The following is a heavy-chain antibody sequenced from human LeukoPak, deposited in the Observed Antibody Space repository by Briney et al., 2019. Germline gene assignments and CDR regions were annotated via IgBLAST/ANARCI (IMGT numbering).Heavy chain of an antibody. D-gene: IGHD2-2*02. Sequence: SETLSLTCTVSGGSISSGSYYWNWIRQPAGKGLEWIGRIYTGGSTKYNPSLKSRVTISVDTSKNQFSLKLSSVTAADTAVYYCARGDCSSTSCYRVGLYYYYMDVWGKGTTVTVSS. CDR3: ARGDCSSTSCYRVGLYYYYMDV. CDR2: IYTGGST. J-gene: IGHJ6*03. V-gene: IGHV4-61*02. CDR1: GGSISSGSYY.